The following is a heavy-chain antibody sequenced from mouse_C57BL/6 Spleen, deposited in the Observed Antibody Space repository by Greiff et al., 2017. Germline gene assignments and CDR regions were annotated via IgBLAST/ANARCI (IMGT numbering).Heavy chain of an antibody. CDR2: IDPSDSYT. CDR3: ARRDLRYFDY. D-gene: IGHD1-1*01. J-gene: IGHJ2*01. Sequence: QVQLQQPGAELVKPGASVKLSCKASGYTFTSYWMQWVKQRPGQGLEWIGEIDPSDSYTNYNQKFKGKATLTVDPSSSTAYMQLSSLTSEDSAVYYCARRDLRYFDYWGQGTTLTVSS. CDR1: GYTFTSYW. V-gene: IGHV1-50*01.